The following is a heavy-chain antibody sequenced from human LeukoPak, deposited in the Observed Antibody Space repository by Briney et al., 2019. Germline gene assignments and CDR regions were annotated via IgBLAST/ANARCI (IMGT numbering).Heavy chain of an antibody. V-gene: IGHV1-18*01. J-gene: IGHJ4*02. CDR3: ARVGTITIFGGDY. CDR2: INAYDGNT. Sequence: GASVKVSCXASGYTFNSYGISWVRQAPGQGLEWMGYINAYDGNTNYAQNFQGRVTMTTDTSTTTGYMELRSLRSDDTAVYYCARVGTITIFGGDYWGQGTLVTVSS. D-gene: IGHD3-3*01. CDR1: GYTFNSYG.